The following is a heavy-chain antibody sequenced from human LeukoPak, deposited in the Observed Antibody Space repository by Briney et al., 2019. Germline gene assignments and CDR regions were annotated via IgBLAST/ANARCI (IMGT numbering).Heavy chain of an antibody. CDR1: GFTFSSYS. D-gene: IGHD6-19*01. CDR3: ARDQSSGWSGDFDY. J-gene: IGHJ4*02. V-gene: IGHV3-21*01. CDR2: ISSSSSYI. Sequence: NPGGSLRLSCAASGFTFSSYSMNWVRQAPGKGLEWVSSISSSSSYIYYADSVKGRFTISRDNAKNSLYLQMNSLRAEDTAVYYCARDQSSGWSGDFDYWGQGTLVTVSS.